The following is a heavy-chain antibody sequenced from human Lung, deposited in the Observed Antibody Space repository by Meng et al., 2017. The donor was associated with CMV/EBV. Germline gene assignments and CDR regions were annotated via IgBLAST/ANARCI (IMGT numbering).Heavy chain of an antibody. Sequence: GEXXKISCAASGFPFSRYWMSWVRQAPGKGLEWVANINQDESEKYYVDSVKGRFTISRDNAKNSLYLQMNSLRAEDTAVFYCARGFWNPYYEDTHDFWG. CDR2: INQDESEK. V-gene: IGHV3-7*04. J-gene: IGHJ6*01. D-gene: IGHD3-3*01. CDR3: ARGFWNPYYEDTHDF. CDR1: GFPFSRYW.